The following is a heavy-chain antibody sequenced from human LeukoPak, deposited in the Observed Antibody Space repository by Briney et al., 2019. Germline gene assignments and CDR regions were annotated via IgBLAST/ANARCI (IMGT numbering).Heavy chain of an antibody. D-gene: IGHD2-15*01. CDR3: ARGRGTSGSNRDFYYYYYMDV. V-gene: IGHV1-3*01. Sequence: ASVKVSCKASGYIFTDYAIHWLRQAPGQRPEWMGWMNGGNGNTKYSQKFQGRITLIRDTSAATAYMELSSLRHDDLAVYYCARGRGTSGSNRDFYYYYYMDVWAKGPRSPSP. CDR1: GYIFTDYA. CDR2: MNGGNGNT. J-gene: IGHJ6*03.